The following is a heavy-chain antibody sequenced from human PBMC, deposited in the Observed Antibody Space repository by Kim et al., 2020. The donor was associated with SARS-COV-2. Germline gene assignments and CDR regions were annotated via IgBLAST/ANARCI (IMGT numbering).Heavy chain of an antibody. CDR2: IYNTGAT. D-gene: IGHD2-21*02. CDR3: ATGDGFLSED. Sequence: GGSLRLSCTASGFIVSSKFTSWVRQAPGKGLEWVSIIYNTGATKYDDSVKGRFAISRDDPKNTVLLQMNSLRVEDTGIYYCATGDGFLSEDWGPGTRVTVFS. V-gene: IGHV3-66*01. J-gene: IGHJ1*01. CDR1: GFIVSSKF.